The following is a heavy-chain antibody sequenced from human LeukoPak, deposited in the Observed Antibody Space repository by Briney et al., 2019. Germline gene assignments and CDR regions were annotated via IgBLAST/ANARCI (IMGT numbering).Heavy chain of an antibody. D-gene: IGHD2-2*01. CDR3: ATSRARYCSSTGCQLPGTDWFDP. CDR1: GYTFTSYD. J-gene: IGHJ5*02. CDR2: MNPNSGNT. V-gene: IGHV1-8*03. Sequence: ASVKVSCKASGYTFTSYDINWVRQATGQGLEWMGWMNPNSGNTGYAQKFQGRVTITRNTSISTAYMELSSLRSEDTAVYYCATSRARYCSSTGCQLPGTDWFDPWGQGALVTVSS.